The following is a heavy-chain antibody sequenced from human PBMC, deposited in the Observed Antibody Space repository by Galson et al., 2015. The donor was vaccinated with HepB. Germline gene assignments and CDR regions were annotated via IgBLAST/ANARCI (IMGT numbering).Heavy chain of an antibody. D-gene: IGHD3-22*01. Sequence: SLRLSCAASGFTSGDYAMSWVRQAPGKGLEWVGFIRSKTYGGTTDYAASVKGRFTISRDGSKSIAYLQMSSLKTEDTAVYYCSRDSLGSSGYFSTHYYGMDVWGQGSTVTVSS. CDR3: SRDSLGSSGYFSTHYYGMDV. CDR1: GFTSGDYA. CDR2: IRSKTYGGTT. J-gene: IGHJ6*02. V-gene: IGHV3-49*04.